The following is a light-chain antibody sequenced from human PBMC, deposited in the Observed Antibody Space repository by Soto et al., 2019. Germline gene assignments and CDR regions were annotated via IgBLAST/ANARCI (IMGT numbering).Light chain of an antibody. Sequence: EIVLTQSPGTLSLSPGERATLSCRASQSVSSSYLAWYQQKPGQAPRLLIYGASSKATGIPDRFSSSGSGTDFTLTISRLEPEDFAVYYCQQYGSSALYSFGQGNKLEIK. CDR1: QSVSSSY. J-gene: IGKJ2*01. V-gene: IGKV3-20*01. CDR2: GAS. CDR3: QQYGSSALYS.